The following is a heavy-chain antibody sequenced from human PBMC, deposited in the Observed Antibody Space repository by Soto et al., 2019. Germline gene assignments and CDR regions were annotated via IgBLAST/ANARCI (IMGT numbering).Heavy chain of an antibody. D-gene: IGHD5-12*01. Sequence: QVQLVESGGGVVQPGRSLRLSCAASGFTFSSYGMHWVRQAPGKGLEWVAVISYDGSNKYYADSVKGRFTISRDNSKNTLYLQMNGLRAEDTAVYYCAKDYEWLRSPYYYGMDVWGQGTTVTVSS. J-gene: IGHJ6*02. CDR2: ISYDGSNK. CDR3: AKDYEWLRSPYYYGMDV. CDR1: GFTFSSYG. V-gene: IGHV3-30*18.